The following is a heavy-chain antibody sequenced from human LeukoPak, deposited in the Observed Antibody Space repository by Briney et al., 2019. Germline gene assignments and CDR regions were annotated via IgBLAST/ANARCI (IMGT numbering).Heavy chain of an antibody. J-gene: IGHJ4*02. D-gene: IGHD3-16*01. V-gene: IGHV3-64D*09. CDR2: ISSSGGST. Sequence: GGSLRLSCSASGFTFSTHVMHWVRQAPGKGLEYVSAISSSGGSTYYADSVTGRFTISRDNSKNTLYLQMDSLRPEDTAIYYCVKDNGQGGFDYWGQGTLVTVSS. CDR3: VKDNGQGGFDY. CDR1: GFTFSTHV.